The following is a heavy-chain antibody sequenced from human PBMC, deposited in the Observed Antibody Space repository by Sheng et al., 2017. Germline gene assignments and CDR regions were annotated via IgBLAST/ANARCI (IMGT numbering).Heavy chain of an antibody. D-gene: IGHD3-3*01. CDR3: TRGFHDC. V-gene: IGHV3-74*01. CDR1: GFTISTYY. Sequence: EVQLVDSGGGLVQPGGSVRLSCVASGFTISTYYMHWVRPSSREGAWCGSSRINSDGTTTTYADSVKGRFTISRDNAKNTLYLQMNSLKAEDTAVYYCTRGFHDCWGRREPSVTVSS. CDR2: INSDGTTT. J-gene: IGHJ4*01.